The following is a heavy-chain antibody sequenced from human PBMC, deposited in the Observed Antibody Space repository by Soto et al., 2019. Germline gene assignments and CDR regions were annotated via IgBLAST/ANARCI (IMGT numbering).Heavy chain of an antibody. CDR3: AKGAAVGEEVYYYYYGMDV. V-gene: IGHV3-23*01. D-gene: IGHD4-17*01. J-gene: IGHJ6*02. Sequence: GGSLRLSCAASGFTFSSYAMSWVRQAPGKGLEWVSAISGSGGSTYYADSVKGRFTISRDNSKNTLYLQMNSLRAEDTAVYYCAKGAAVGEEVYYYYYGMDVWGQGTTVTVSS. CDR1: GFTFSSYA. CDR2: ISGSGGST.